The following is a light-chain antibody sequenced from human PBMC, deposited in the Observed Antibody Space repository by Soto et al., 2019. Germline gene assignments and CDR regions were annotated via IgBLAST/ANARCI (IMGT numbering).Light chain of an antibody. J-gene: IGKJ2*01. CDR2: AAS. CDR3: QQSYSTPYT. CDR1: QSISSY. V-gene: IGKV1-39*01. Sequence: DIQMTQSPSSLSASVGDRVTITCRASQSISSYLNWYQQKPGKAPNLLIYAASSLQSGVPSRFSGSGSGTDFTLTISSLQPEDFATYYCQQSYSTPYTFGQGTNLDIK.